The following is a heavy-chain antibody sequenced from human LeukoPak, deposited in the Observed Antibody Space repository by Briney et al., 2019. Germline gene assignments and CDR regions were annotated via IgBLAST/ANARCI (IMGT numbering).Heavy chain of an antibody. CDR1: GYSFTGFY. V-gene: IGHV1-2*02. Sequence: ASVKVSCKPSGYSFTGFYIHWVRQAPGQGLEWMGWISPNSGGTDYAQRFQGRVTMTRDTSISTAYMELSSLRSDDTAVYYCARVGEYNYDSSGLGYFDYWDQGTLVTVSS. CDR3: ARVGEYNYDSSGLGYFDY. D-gene: IGHD3-22*01. CDR2: ISPNSGGT. J-gene: IGHJ4*02.